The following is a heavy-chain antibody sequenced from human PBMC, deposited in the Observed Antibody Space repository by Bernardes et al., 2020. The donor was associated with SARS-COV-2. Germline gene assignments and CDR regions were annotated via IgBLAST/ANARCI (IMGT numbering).Heavy chain of an antibody. CDR3: AREVLVPAAFGGGRGYFDL. D-gene: IGHD2-15*01. V-gene: IGHV3-23*01. CDR2: ISDSGGST. J-gene: IGHJ2*01. Sequence: GGSLRLSCAASGFTFRSYAMTWVRQAPGKGLEWVSTISDSGGSTYYADSVKGRFTISRDNSKNTLYLQMNSLRAEDTAVYYCAREVLVPAAFGGGRGYFDLWGRGTLVTVSS. CDR1: GFTFRSYA.